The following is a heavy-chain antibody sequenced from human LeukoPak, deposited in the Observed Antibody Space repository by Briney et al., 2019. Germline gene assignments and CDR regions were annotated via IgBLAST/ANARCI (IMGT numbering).Heavy chain of an antibody. D-gene: IGHD3-22*01. J-gene: IGHJ4*02. V-gene: IGHV4-34*01. CDR2: INHSGST. Sequence: SETLSLTCAVYGGSFSGYYWSWIRQPPGKGLEWIGEINHSGSTNYNPSLKSRVTISVNTSKNQFSLKLSSVTAADTAVYYCARGQARPFTYYYDSSGYAFDYWGQGTLVTVSS. CDR1: GGSFSGYY. CDR3: ARGQARPFTYYYDSSGYAFDY.